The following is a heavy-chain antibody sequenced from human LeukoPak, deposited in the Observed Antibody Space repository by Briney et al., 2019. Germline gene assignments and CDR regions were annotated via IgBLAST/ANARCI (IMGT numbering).Heavy chain of an antibody. J-gene: IGHJ4*02. D-gene: IGHD3-10*01. CDR1: DSSFRSHD. CDR3: AKGPNCGSWRAVDY. V-gene: IGHV3-23*01. Sequence: PGGSLTLSCAASDSSFRSHDMSWVRQTLEKGLEWVSSIAGDGASFYADSVKGRFTISRDKSENILYLQMNSLRADDTAIYYCAKGPNCGSWRAVDYWGQGSLVTVSS. CDR2: IAGDGAS.